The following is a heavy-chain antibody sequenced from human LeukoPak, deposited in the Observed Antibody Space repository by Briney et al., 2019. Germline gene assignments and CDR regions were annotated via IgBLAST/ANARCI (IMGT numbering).Heavy chain of an antibody. CDR3: ARDSGPADPEAFDI. CDR1: GFTFRTYS. J-gene: IGHJ3*02. V-gene: IGHV3-21*01. CDR2: ISSHSIYI. Sequence: GGSLRLSCAASGFTFRTYSMNWVRQAPGKGLEWVSTISSHSIYIYYADSVKGRFTIPRDNAKNLLYLQMDSLRADDTAVYYCARDSGPADPEAFDIWGQGTMVTVSS. D-gene: IGHD1-14*01.